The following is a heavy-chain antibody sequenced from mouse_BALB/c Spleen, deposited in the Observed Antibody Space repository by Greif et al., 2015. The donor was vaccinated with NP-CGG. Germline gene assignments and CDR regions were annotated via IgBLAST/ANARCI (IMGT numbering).Heavy chain of an antibody. V-gene: IGHV5-9-1*01. CDR1: GFTFSSYA. CDR3: ALYYGRPFFDY. D-gene: IGHD2-1*01. J-gene: IGHJ2*01. Sequence: EVNVVESGGGLVKPGGSLKLSCAASGFTFSSYAMSWVRQTPGKRLEWVATISSGGSYTYYPDSVKGRFTISRDNAKNTLYLQMSSLRSEDTAMYYCALYYGRPFFDYWGQGTTLTVSS. CDR2: ISSGGSYT.